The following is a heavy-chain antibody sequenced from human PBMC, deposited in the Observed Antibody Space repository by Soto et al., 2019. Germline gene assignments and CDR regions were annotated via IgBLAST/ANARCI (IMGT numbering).Heavy chain of an antibody. V-gene: IGHV3-21*01. CDR3: ARDLGYSSGWYALDAFDI. J-gene: IGHJ3*02. D-gene: IGHD6-19*01. Sequence: EVQLVESGGGLVKPGGSLRLSCAASGFTFSSYSMNWVRQAPGKGLEWVSSISSSSSYIYYADSVKGRFTISRDNAKNSLYLQMNSLRAEDTAVYYCARDLGYSSGWYALDAFDIWGQGTMVTVSS. CDR1: GFTFSSYS. CDR2: ISSSSSYI.